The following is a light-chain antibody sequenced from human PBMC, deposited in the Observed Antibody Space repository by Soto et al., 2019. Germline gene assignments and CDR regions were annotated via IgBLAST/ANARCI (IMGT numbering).Light chain of an antibody. V-gene: IGKV1-5*03. CDR3: QQYNSYPYT. CDR1: QSVSSW. CDR2: KAS. Sequence: QMTRCPSTLSASVGDRVTITCRASQSVSSWLAWYQQKPGKAPRLLIYKASSLESGVPSRFSGSGSGTEFTLTISSLQPDDFATYYCQQYNSYPYTFGQGTK. J-gene: IGKJ2*01.